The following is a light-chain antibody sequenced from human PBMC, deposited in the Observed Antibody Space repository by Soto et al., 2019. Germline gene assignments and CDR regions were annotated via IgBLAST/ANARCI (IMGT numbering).Light chain of an antibody. CDR3: QQYGSSPWT. CDR1: QSVLTN. V-gene: IGKV3-20*01. CDR2: GAS. Sequence: EIVVTQSPAILSVSPGERVTLSCRASQSVLTNLAWYQQKLGQAPRLLIYGASSRATGIPDRFSGSGSGTDFTLTISRLEPEDFAVYYCQQYGSSPWTFGQGTKVDI. J-gene: IGKJ1*01.